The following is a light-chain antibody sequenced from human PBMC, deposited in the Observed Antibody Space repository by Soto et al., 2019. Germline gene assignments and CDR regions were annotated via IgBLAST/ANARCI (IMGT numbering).Light chain of an antibody. CDR1: QSISSY. J-gene: IGKJ2*01. Sequence: DIQMTQSPSSLSASVGVRVTITCRASQSISSYLNWYQQKPGKAPKLLIYAASSLQSGVPSRFSGSGSGTDFTVTISSVQPEDFATYYCQQSYSTPYTFGQGTKLEIK. CDR2: AAS. V-gene: IGKV1-39*01. CDR3: QQSYSTPYT.